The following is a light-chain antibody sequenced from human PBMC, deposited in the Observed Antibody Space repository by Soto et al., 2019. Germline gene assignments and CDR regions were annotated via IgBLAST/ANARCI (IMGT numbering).Light chain of an antibody. CDR3: QQSYTTPPWT. V-gene: IGKV1-12*01. CDR1: QGLNNW. Sequence: DIQMTQSPSSVSASVGDRITITCRASQGLNNWLAWYQQKPGKPPQNLIFATSSLQTGVPSRFSGSGSGTDFTLTISSLQPEDFATYFCQQSYTTPPWTFGQGTKVEIQ. CDR2: ATS. J-gene: IGKJ1*01.